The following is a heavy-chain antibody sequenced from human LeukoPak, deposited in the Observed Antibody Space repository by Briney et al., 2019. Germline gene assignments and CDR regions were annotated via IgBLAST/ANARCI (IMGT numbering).Heavy chain of an antibody. CDR1: GFTFSSYA. CDR3: AFYRRNPLDY. Sequence: PGGSLRLSCAASGFTFSSYAMSWVRQAPGKGLEWVSVIYSGGSTYYADSVKGRFTISRDNSKNTLYLQMNSLRAEDTAVYYCAFYRRNPLDYWGQGTLVTVSS. J-gene: IGHJ4*02. V-gene: IGHV3-66*02. CDR2: IYSGGST. D-gene: IGHD3-16*02.